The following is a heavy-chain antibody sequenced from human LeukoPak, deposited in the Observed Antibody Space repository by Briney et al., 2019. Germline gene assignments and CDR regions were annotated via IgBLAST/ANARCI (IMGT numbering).Heavy chain of an antibody. V-gene: IGHV3-72*01. Sequence: GGSLRLSCAASGFTFSDYILDWVRQAPGKGLEWVGRIRRGANSYTTEYAASVKGRFTISRDDSRNSLYLHMNGLKTEDTAVYHCCRDGGEGGNSAFDIWGQGTMVTVSS. CDR2: IRRGANSYTT. D-gene: IGHD3-16*01. CDR3: CRDGGEGGNSAFDI. CDR1: GFTFSDYI. J-gene: IGHJ3*02.